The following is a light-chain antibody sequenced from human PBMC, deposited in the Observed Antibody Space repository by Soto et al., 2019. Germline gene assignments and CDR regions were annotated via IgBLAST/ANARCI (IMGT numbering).Light chain of an antibody. CDR1: QSVSSSY. CDR2: GAS. V-gene: IGKV3-20*01. J-gene: IGKJ5*01. Sequence: EIVMTQSPASLSVFPGERATLSCMASQSVSSSYLAWYQQKPGQAPRLLIYGASSRATGIPDRFSGSGSGTDFTLTISRLEPEDFAVYYCQQYGSSITFGQGTRLEIK. CDR3: QQYGSSIT.